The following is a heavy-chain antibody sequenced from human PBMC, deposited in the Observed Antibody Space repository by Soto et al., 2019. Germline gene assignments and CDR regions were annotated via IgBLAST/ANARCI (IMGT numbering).Heavy chain of an antibody. CDR1: DYSISSGYY. CDR3: ARGGQYNWNYGWFDP. CDR2: IYHSGRN. Sequence: SETLSLTCAVSDYSISSGYYWACIRQPPGKGLEWIGSIYHSGRNFYNPSLKRRVTIAVDTSKNQFSLRLSSVTAADTAVYYCARGGQYNWNYGWFDPWGQGTLVTVSS. D-gene: IGHD1-7*01. J-gene: IGHJ5*02. V-gene: IGHV4-38-2*01.